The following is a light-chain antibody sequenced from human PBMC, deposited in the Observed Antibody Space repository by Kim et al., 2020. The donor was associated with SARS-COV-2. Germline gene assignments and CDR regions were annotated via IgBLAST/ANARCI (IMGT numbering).Light chain of an antibody. CDR3: NSRESGVNHVV. CDR1: RLRSYY. V-gene: IGLV3-19*01. CDR2: DKN. J-gene: IGLJ3*02. Sequence: ALGQTVKSTCQGDRLRSYYASWYQKRPGQTPVLLIYDKNNRPSGIPDRFSGSSSGNTASLTITGAQAEDEADYYCNSRESGVNHVVFGGGTQLTVL.